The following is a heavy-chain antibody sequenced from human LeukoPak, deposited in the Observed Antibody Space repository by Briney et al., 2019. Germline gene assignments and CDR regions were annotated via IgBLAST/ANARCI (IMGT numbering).Heavy chain of an antibody. CDR1: GFSFSTYS. CDR2: ISSSSTYI. Sequence: GGSLRLSCAASGFSFSTYSMNWVRQAPRKGLEWVSSISSSSTYIYYADSVKGRFTISRDNAKNSLYLQMNSLRAEDTAVYYCARDTGSGSYDPWGQGTLVTVSS. V-gene: IGHV3-21*04. D-gene: IGHD1-26*01. CDR3: ARDTGSGSYDP. J-gene: IGHJ5*02.